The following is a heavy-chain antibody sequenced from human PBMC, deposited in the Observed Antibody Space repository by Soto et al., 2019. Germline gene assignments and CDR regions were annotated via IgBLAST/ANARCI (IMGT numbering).Heavy chain of an antibody. Sequence: SVHVSCKASGGTFSSDAISWVRQAPGQGLEWMGGIIPIFGTANYAQKFQGRVTITADESTSTAYMELSSLRSEDTAVYYCARGRKGIAAAGTNWFDPWGQGTLVTVSS. CDR1: GGTFSSDA. CDR3: ARGRKGIAAAGTNWFDP. D-gene: IGHD6-13*01. CDR2: IIPIFGTA. V-gene: IGHV1-69*13. J-gene: IGHJ5*02.